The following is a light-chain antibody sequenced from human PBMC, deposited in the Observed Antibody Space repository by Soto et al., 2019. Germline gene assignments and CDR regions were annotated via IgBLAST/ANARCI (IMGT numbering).Light chain of an antibody. CDR3: QQTASAPPWT. CDR1: QGIGSY. CDR2: GAS. Sequence: DIQMTQSPTSLSASVGDRVTISCRASQGIGSYLAWYQQKPGKAPRLLISGASSVQSGVPARFSGSGSATHFILTISSLRLEDISTYYCQQTASAPPWTFGQGTKVEIK. J-gene: IGKJ1*01. V-gene: IGKV1-39*01.